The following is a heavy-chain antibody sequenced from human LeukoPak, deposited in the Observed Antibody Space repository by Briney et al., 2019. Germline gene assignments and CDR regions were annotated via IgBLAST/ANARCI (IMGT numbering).Heavy chain of an antibody. CDR1: GFSSSNYN. V-gene: IGHV3-21*01. CDR2: ISSSSSYI. J-gene: IGHJ4*02. Sequence: PGGSLRLSCAASGFSSSNYNMNWVRQAPGKGLEWVSSISSSSSYIYYAVSVKDRFTISRNNAKNLLFLQMNSLRAEDTAVYYCTRQIGRGFDYWGQGTLVTVSS. D-gene: IGHD3/OR15-3a*01. CDR3: TRQIGRGFDY.